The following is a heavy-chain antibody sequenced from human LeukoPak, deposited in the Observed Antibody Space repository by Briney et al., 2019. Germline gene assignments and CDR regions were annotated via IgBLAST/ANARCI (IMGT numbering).Heavy chain of an antibody. CDR3: ARDGDYYDSSGSFDS. CDR1: GGSISSYY. V-gene: IGHV4-59*12. Sequence: SETLSLTCTVSGGSISSYYWSWIRQPPGKGLEWIGYIYYSGSTNYNPSLKSRVTIPVDTSKNQFSLKLSSVTAADTAVYYCARDGDYYDSSGSFDSWGQGTLVTVSS. J-gene: IGHJ4*02. CDR2: IYYSGST. D-gene: IGHD3-22*01.